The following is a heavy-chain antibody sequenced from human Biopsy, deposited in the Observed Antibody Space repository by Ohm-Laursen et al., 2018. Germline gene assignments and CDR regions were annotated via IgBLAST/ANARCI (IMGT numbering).Heavy chain of an antibody. CDR3: ARGTGRCYVYGAFDI. CDR2: IYTSGSP. V-gene: IGHV4-4*07. Sequence: SDTLSLTCTVSGVSINNYYWSWIRQPPGKGLEWIGRIYTSGSPNYNLSLESRVTMSVDTSKNQFSLNLRSVTAADTAVYYCARGTGRCYVYGAFDIWGQGTVVTVSS. CDR1: GVSINNYY. D-gene: IGHD1-26*01. J-gene: IGHJ3*02.